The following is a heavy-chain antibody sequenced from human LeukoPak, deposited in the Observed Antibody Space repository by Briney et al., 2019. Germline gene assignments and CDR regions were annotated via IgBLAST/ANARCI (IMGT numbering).Heavy chain of an antibody. Sequence: QPGGSLRLSCVASGFTFSSYAMSWVRQAPGKGLEWVSTISDSGDNTYYADSVKGRFTISRDNSKNTLYLQMNSLRAEDTAVYYCARDIRGVRGVMSKRYYYYYMDVWGKGTTVTISS. CDR3: ARDIRGVRGVMSKRYYYYYMDV. D-gene: IGHD3-10*01. V-gene: IGHV3-23*01. CDR2: ISDSGDNT. CDR1: GFTFSSYA. J-gene: IGHJ6*03.